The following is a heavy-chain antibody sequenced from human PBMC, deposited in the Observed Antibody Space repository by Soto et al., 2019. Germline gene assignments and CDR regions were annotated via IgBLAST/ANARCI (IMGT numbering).Heavy chain of an antibody. V-gene: IGHV4-59*12. CDR3: ARGPCY. CDR2: IYDSGSN. CDR1: GDSIGSYY. Sequence: PSETLSLTCTVSGDSIGSYYWSWIRQPPGKGLEWIGYIYDSGSNHYNPSLKSRVTISVDTSKNQFSLKLSSVTAADTAVYYCARGPCYWGQGTMVTVSS. J-gene: IGHJ4*02.